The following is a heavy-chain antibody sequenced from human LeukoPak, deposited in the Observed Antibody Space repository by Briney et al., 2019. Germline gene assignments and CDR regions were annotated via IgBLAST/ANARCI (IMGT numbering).Heavy chain of an antibody. Sequence: ASVKVSCKVSGYTLTELSTHWVRQAPGKGLEWMGGFDPEDGETIYAQKFQGRVTMTEDTSTDTAYMELSSLRSEDTAVYYCATGLMGTYYYDSSGLKGFDYWGQGTLVTVSS. V-gene: IGHV1-24*01. CDR2: FDPEDGET. J-gene: IGHJ4*02. CDR3: ATGLMGTYYYDSSGLKGFDY. D-gene: IGHD3-22*01. CDR1: GYTLTELS.